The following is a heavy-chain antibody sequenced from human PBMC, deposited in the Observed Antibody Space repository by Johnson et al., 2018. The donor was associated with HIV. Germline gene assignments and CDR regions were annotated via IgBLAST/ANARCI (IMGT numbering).Heavy chain of an antibody. D-gene: IGHD4-17*01. V-gene: IGHV3-74*03. J-gene: IGHJ3*02. CDR2: INSDGSST. CDR3: ARASTTVTTGDDAFDI. Sequence: VKLVESGGGVVQPGRSLRLSCAASGFTFRTYWMHWVRQAPGKGLVWVSRINSDGSSTTYADSVKGRFTISRDNAKNTLYLQMNSLRAEDTAVYYCARASTTVTTGDDAFDIWGQGTMVTVSS. CDR1: GFTFRTYW.